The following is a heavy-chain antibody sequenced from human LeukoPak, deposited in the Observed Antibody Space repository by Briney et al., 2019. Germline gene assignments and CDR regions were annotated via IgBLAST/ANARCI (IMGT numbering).Heavy chain of an antibody. J-gene: IGHJ4*02. CDR3: ASPMWDTAIHDY. Sequence: GDSLRLSCAASGFTFSSYSMNWVRQAPGKGLVWVSRINSDGSITSYADSVKGRFTISRDNAKDTLYLQMNSLRAEDAAVYYCASPMWDTAIHDYWGQGTLVTVSS. D-gene: IGHD5-18*01. CDR1: GFTFSSYS. V-gene: IGHV3-74*01. CDR2: INSDGSIT.